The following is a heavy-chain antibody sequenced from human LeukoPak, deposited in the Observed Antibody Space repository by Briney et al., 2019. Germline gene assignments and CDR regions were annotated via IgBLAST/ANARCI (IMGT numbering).Heavy chain of an antibody. CDR2: IYYTGST. V-gene: IGHV4-59*01. J-gene: IGHJ4*02. CDR1: GGSINNYY. D-gene: IGHD6-19*01. CDR3: ARGYGSGLFFDY. Sequence: PSETLSLTCTVSGGSINNYYWTWIRQPPGKGPEWIGYIYYTGSTNYNPSLKSRVTISVDTSKNQFSLKLSSVTAADTAVYYCARGYGSGLFFDYWGLGTLVTVSS.